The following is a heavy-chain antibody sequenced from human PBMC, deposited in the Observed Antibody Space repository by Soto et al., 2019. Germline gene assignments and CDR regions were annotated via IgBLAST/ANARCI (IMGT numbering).Heavy chain of an antibody. J-gene: IGHJ4*02. CDR3: AIQDCTHDVCLGAGVTVGGALEY. Sequence: EVQLVESGGGLVQPGEALRLACAASGFSIRKYWMHWVRQAPGKGPVWVSYISGDGTTTDYAGSVKGRFTISRDNAKNTLFLKMDSVRVEDTPVYVWAIQDCTHDVCLGAGVTVGGALEYWGRGAQVTVSS. D-gene: IGHD2-8*01. V-gene: IGHV3-74*01. CDR2: ISGDGTTT. CDR1: GFSIRKYW.